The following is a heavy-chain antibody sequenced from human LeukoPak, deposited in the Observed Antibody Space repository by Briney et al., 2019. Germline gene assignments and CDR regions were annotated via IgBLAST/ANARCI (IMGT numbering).Heavy chain of an antibody. CDR1: GYTFTGYY. Sequence: GASVKVSCKASGYTFTGYYMHWVRQAPGQGLEWMGWINPNSGGTNYAQKFQGWVTMTRDTSISTAYMELSSLRSEDTAVYYCARARDEAPGCSGGSCYLGKYYYYYYGMDVWGQGTTVTVSS. J-gene: IGHJ6*02. V-gene: IGHV1-2*04. CDR3: ARARDEAPGCSGGSCYLGKYYYYYYGMDV. CDR2: INPNSGGT. D-gene: IGHD2-15*01.